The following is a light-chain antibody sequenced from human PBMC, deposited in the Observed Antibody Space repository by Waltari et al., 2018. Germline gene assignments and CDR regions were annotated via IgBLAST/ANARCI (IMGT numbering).Light chain of an antibody. J-gene: IGKJ4*01. CDR2: AAS. Sequence: IQLTQSPSSLSASVGDRVTITCRASQGISTDLGWYQQKPGKAPNLLIYAASTLQSGVPSRFSGSGSGTEFTLTISSLQPEDFATYYCLQHNDYPRNFGGGTKVAIK. CDR1: QGISTD. V-gene: IGKV1-17*01. CDR3: LQHNDYPRN.